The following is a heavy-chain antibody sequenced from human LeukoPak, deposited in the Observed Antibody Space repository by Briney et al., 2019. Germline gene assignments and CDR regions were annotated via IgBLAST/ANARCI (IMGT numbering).Heavy chain of an antibody. CDR3: ARGPTGGNSEQYFQH. Sequence: GRSLRLSCAASGFTFSSYAMHWVRQAPGKGLEWVAVISYDGSNKYYADSVKGRFTISRDNSKNTLYLQMNSLRAEDTAAYYCARGPTGGNSEQYFQHWGQGTLVTVSS. J-gene: IGHJ1*01. CDR1: GFTFSSYA. D-gene: IGHD4-23*01. V-gene: IGHV3-30*01. CDR2: ISYDGSNK.